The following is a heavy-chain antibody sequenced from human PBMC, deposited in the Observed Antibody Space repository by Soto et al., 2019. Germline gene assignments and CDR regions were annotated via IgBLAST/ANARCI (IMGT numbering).Heavy chain of an antibody. CDR2: IYYSGST. CDR1: GGSISSSGYY. CDR3: VRLRYCSSTSCHRFDP. D-gene: IGHD2-2*02. J-gene: IGHJ5*02. V-gene: IGHV4-31*03. Sequence: PSETLSLTCTVSGGSISSSGYYWSWIRQHPGKGLEWIGHIYYSGSTYYNPSLKSRVTISVDTSKNQFSLKLSSVTAADTAVYYCVRLRYCSSTSCHRFDPWGQGTLVTVPS.